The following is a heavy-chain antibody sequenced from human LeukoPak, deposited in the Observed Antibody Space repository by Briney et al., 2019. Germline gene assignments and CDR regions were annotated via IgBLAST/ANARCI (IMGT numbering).Heavy chain of an antibody. CDR1: GYTFTSYG. CDR3: ARGPLGRGAFDI. V-gene: IGHV1-8*02. Sequence: ASVKVSCKASGYTFTSYGISWVRQATGQGLEWMGWMNPNSGNTGYAQKFQGRVTMTRNTSISTAYMELSSLRSEDTAVYYCARGPLGRGAFDIWGQGTMVTVSS. J-gene: IGHJ3*02. CDR2: MNPNSGNT. D-gene: IGHD1-26*01.